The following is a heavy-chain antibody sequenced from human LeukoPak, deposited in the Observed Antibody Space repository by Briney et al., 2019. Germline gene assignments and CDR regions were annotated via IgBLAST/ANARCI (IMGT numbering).Heavy chain of an antibody. Sequence: GGSLTLSCNVSGLTFSDYYMTWIRQAPGKGLEWVSYISGGSRNTKYADSVRGRFTISRDNAATSVSLLMTSLRLEDSAVYYCAAGKVGVSDYWGQGTLVTVSS. V-gene: IGHV3-11*06. D-gene: IGHD1-26*01. J-gene: IGHJ4*02. CDR1: GLTFSDYY. CDR2: ISGGSRNT. CDR3: AAGKVGVSDY.